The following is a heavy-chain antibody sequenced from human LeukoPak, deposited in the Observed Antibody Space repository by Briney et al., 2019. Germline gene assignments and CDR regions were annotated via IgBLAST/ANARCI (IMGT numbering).Heavy chain of an antibody. CDR2: IIPIFGTA. V-gene: IGHV1-69*06. Sequence: ASVKVSCKASGGTFSSYAISWVRQAPGQGLEWMGGIIPIFGTANYAQKFQGRVTITADKSTSTAYMELSSLRSEDTAVYYCARGLPSGEWLQSLDYWGQGTLVTVSS. D-gene: IGHD5-24*01. CDR1: GGTFSSYA. J-gene: IGHJ4*02. CDR3: ARGLPSGEWLQSLDY.